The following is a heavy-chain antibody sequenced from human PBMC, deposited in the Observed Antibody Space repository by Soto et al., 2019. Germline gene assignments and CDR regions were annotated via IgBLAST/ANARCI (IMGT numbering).Heavy chain of an antibody. J-gene: IGHJ4*02. CDR1: GGSTSSYY. D-gene: IGHD6-13*01. CDR2: IYYSGST. V-gene: IGHV4-59*08. Sequence: TLSLTCTVSGGSTSSYYWSWIRQPPGKGLEWIGYIYYSGSTNYNPSLKSRVTISVDTSKNQFSLKLSSVTAADTAVYYCARLNPGYSSYYFDYWGQGTLVTVSS. CDR3: ARLNPGYSSYYFDY.